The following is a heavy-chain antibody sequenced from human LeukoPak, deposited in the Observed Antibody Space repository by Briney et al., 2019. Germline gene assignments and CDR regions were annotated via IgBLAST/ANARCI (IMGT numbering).Heavy chain of an antibody. Sequence: GGSLRLSCAAAGFTFSSYWMSWVRQAPGKGLEWVANIKQDGSEKYYVDSVKGRFTISRNNAKNSLYLQMNSLRAEDTAVYYCAELGITMIGGVWGKGTTVTISS. CDR1: GFTFSSYW. D-gene: IGHD3-10*02. V-gene: IGHV3-7*01. CDR2: IKQDGSEK. J-gene: IGHJ6*04. CDR3: AELGITMIGGV.